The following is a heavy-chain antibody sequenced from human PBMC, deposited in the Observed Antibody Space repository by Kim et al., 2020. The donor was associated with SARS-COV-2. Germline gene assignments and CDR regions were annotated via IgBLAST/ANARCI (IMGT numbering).Heavy chain of an antibody. D-gene: IGHD1-1*01. V-gene: IGHV3-48*02. J-gene: IGHJ4*01. CDR3: AKEARGTVDY. CDR1: GFTFSSYS. Sequence: GGSLRLSCAASGFTFSSYSMNWVRQAPGKGLEWVLYITSSGSAIYYADSVKGRFTMSRDNAKNSLYLQMNSLRDEDTAVYYCAKEARGTVDYWGHGTLVTVSS. CDR2: ITSSGSAI.